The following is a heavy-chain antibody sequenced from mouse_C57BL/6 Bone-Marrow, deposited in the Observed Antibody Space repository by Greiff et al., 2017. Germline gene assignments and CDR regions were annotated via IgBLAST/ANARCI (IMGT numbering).Heavy chain of an antibody. D-gene: IGHD1-1*01. Sequence: DVQLQESGPGLVKPSQSLSLTCSVTGYSITSGYYWNWIRQFPGNKLEWMGYISYDGSNNYNPSLKNRISITRDTSKNQFFLKLNSLTTEDTATYYCARFTTVVARGYYAMDYWGQGTSVTVSS. J-gene: IGHJ4*01. CDR1: GYSITSGYY. CDR3: ARFTTVVARGYYAMDY. CDR2: ISYDGSN. V-gene: IGHV3-6*01.